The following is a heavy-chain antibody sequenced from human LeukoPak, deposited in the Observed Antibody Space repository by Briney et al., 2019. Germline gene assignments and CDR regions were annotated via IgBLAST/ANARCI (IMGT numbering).Heavy chain of an antibody. CDR2: IYSGGYT. CDR1: GFTVSSAY. Sequence: GGSLRLSCAASGFTVSSAYLTWVRQAPGKGLEWLSVIYSGGYTYYADSVKGRFFISRDISENMVYLQMNSLSVEDTAVYFCARGRPAHYFDSWGPGTLVTVS. J-gene: IGHJ4*02. V-gene: IGHV3-66*01. CDR3: ARGRPAHYFDS. D-gene: IGHD6-6*01.